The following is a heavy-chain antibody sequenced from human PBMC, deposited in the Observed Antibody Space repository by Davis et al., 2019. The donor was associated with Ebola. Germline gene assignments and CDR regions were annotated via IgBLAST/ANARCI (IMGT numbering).Heavy chain of an antibody. V-gene: IGHV5-51*01. CDR1: GYSFTTYW. D-gene: IGHD2-2*01. Sequence: GESLKISCKDSGYSFTTYWIAWVRQTPAKGLEWMGIIYPGDSDIRYSPSFQGQVTISADKSISTAYLQWSSLKASDTAMYYCARFPPGYCISTSCYAFDYWGQGTLVTVSS. J-gene: IGHJ4*02. CDR2: IYPGDSDI. CDR3: ARFPPGYCISTSCYAFDY.